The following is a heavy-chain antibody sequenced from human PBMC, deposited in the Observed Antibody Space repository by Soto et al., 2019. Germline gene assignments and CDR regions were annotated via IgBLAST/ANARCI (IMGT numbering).Heavy chain of an antibody. V-gene: IGHV1-46*03. J-gene: IGHJ6*03. CDR1: GYTFTSYY. D-gene: IGHD2-2*01. CDR2: INPSGGST. Sequence: QVQLVQSGAEVKKPGASVKVSCKASGYTFTSYYMHWVRQTPGQGLEWMGIINPSGGSTSYAQKFQGRVTMTRDTSTSTAYMELSSLRADDTAVYYCARGHQAIVVVPAAITWADYYYYYTDVWGRGPTATVSS. CDR3: ARGHQAIVVVPAAITWADYYYYYTDV.